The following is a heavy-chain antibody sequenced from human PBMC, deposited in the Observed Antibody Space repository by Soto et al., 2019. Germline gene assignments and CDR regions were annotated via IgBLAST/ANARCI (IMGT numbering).Heavy chain of an antibody. CDR1: GGSISSRSYY. CDR3: ASYGDINYYYYYGMDV. CDR2: IYYSGST. D-gene: IGHD4-17*01. V-gene: IGHV4-39*01. J-gene: IGHJ6*02. Sequence: QLQLQESGPGLVKPSETLSLTCSVSGGSISSRSYYWGWIRQPPGKGLEWIGSIYYSGSTYYNPSLKSRVTISVDTSKNQFSLKLSSVTAADTAVYYCASYGDINYYYYYGMDVWGQGTTVTVSS.